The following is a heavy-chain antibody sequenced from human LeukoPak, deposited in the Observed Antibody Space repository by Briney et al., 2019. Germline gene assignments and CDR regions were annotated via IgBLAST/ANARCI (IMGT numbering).Heavy chain of an antibody. CDR3: ARDRVVPASFED. V-gene: IGHV4-4*07. Sequence: SETLSLTCTVSGASISSYYWSWIRQPADRGLEWIGRIYATGSPNYNPSLKSRVTMSVDTSKNQFSLKLTSVTAADTAVYYCARDRVVPASFEDWGQGTLVIVSS. J-gene: IGHJ4*02. CDR2: IYATGSP. D-gene: IGHD2-2*01. CDR1: GASISSYY.